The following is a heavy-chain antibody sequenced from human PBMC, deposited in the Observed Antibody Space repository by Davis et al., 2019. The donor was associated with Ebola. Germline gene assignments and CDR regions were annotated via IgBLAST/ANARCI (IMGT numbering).Heavy chain of an antibody. V-gene: IGHV3-74*01. D-gene: IGHD2/OR15-2a*01. J-gene: IGHJ6*02. CDR3: ARVIHFPGIGPDV. CDR2: ISSDGSTT. CDR1: GFTFSSYW. Sequence: GESLKISCSASGFTFSSYWMHWVRQAPGKGLVWVSRISSDGSTTSYADSVRDRFTISRDNAKNTLYLQMDSLRAEDTAVYHCARVIHFPGIGPDVWGQGATVTVSS.